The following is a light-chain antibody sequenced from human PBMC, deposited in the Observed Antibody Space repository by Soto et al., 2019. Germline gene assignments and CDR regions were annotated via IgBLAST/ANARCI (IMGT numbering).Light chain of an antibody. CDR3: SSYTTTATL. CDR1: SSDVGAYNY. J-gene: IGLJ2*01. V-gene: IGLV2-14*01. Sequence: QSALTQPASVSGSPGQSISISYTGSSSDVGAYNYVSWYQQHPGRAPTLLIYEVTNRPPGVSNRFSGSKSGNTASLTISGLQAEDEADYYCSSYTTTATLFGGGTQLTVL. CDR2: EVT.